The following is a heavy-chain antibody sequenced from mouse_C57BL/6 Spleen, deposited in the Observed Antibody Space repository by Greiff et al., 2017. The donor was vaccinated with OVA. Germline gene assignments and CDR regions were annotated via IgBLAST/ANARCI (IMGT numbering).Heavy chain of an antibody. D-gene: IGHD2-13*01. Sequence: QVQLQQPGAELVMPGASVKLSCKASGYTFTSYWMHWVKQRPGQGLEWIGEIDPSDSYTNYNQKFKGKSTLTVDKSSSTAYIQLSSLTSEDAAVYYCARTDGDYADYWGQGTTLTVSS. CDR1: GYTFTSYW. V-gene: IGHV1-69*01. CDR2: IDPSDSYT. J-gene: IGHJ2*01. CDR3: ARTDGDYADY.